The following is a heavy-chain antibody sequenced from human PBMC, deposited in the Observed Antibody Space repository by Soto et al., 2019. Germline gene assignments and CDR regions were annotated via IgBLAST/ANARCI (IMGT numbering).Heavy chain of an antibody. CDR3: ARRAYGRELWSKYYFDY. Sequence: PGESLKISCKGSGYSFTSYWIGWVRQMPGKGLEWMGIIYPGDSDTRYSPSFQGQVTISADKSISTAYLQWSSLKASDTAMYYCARRAYGRELWSKYYFDYWGQGTLVTVSS. J-gene: IGHJ4*02. V-gene: IGHV5-51*01. D-gene: IGHD5-18*01. CDR2: IYPGDSDT. CDR1: GYSFTSYW.